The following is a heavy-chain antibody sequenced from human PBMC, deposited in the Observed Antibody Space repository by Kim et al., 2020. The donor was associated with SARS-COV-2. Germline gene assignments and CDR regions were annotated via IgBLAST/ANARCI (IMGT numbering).Heavy chain of an antibody. V-gene: IGHV3-15*01. CDR2: IKSKTDGGTT. CDR1: GFTFSNAW. J-gene: IGHJ4*02. Sequence: GGSLRLSCAASGFTFSNAWMSWVRQAPGKGLEWVGRIKSKTDGGTTDYAAPVKGRFTISRDDSKNTLYVQMNSLKNEDTAIYYCTTGPPHYYESSGQKRVDDYWGQGTLVTVSS. CDR3: TTGPPHYYESSGQKRVDDY. D-gene: IGHD3-22*01.